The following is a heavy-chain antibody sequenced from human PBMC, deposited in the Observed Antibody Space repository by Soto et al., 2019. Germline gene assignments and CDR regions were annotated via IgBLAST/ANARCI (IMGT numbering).Heavy chain of an antibody. CDR1: GGSISRYY. D-gene: IGHD6-6*01. CDR3: ARAGSSSVDYYYYMDV. Sequence: QVQLQESGPGLVKPSETLSLTCTVSGGSISRYYWSWIRQPPGKGLEWIGYIYYSGSTNYNPSLKSRVTISVDTSKNQFSLKLSSVTAADTAVYYCARAGSSSVDYYYYMDVWGKGTTVTVSS. V-gene: IGHV4-59*01. J-gene: IGHJ6*03. CDR2: IYYSGST.